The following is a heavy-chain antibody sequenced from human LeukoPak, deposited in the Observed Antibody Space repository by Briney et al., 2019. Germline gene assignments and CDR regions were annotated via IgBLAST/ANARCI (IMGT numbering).Heavy chain of an antibody. Sequence: ASVKVSCKASGYTFTSYDINWVRQATGQGLEWMGWMNPNSGNTGYAQKFQGRVTMTRNTSISTAYMELSSLRSEDTAVYYCAREGTSIVVVPAAISSYYYYMDVWGKGITVTVSS. J-gene: IGHJ6*03. D-gene: IGHD2-2*01. CDR2: MNPNSGNT. V-gene: IGHV1-8*01. CDR1: GYTFTSYD. CDR3: AREGTSIVVVPAAISSYYYYMDV.